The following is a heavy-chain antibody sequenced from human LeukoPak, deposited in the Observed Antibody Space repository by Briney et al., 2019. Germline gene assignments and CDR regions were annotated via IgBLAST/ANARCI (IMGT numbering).Heavy chain of an antibody. D-gene: IGHD4-17*01. V-gene: IGHV5-51*01. CDR1: GYSFTSYW. CDR3: ARHPDYGDYGMDV. Sequence: GESLKISCKGSGYSFTSYWIGWVRQMPGKGLEWMGIIYPGDSDTRYSPSFQGQVTTSADKSISTAYLQWSSLKASDTAMYYCARHPDYGDYGMDVWGKGTTVTVSS. CDR2: IYPGDSDT. J-gene: IGHJ6*04.